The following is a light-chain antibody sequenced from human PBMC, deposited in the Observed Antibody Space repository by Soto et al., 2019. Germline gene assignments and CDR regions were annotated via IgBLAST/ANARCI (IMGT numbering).Light chain of an antibody. Sequence: QSVLTQPPSASGTPGQRVTISCSGSSSNIGSHAVNWYQQLPQTAPKLLIYSHNHRPSGVPDRFSGSKSGTSASLAISGLQSEDEADYYCAAWDDSLNAYVFGTGTKLPVL. CDR3: AAWDDSLNAYV. V-gene: IGLV1-44*01. CDR2: SHN. J-gene: IGLJ1*01. CDR1: SSNIGSHA.